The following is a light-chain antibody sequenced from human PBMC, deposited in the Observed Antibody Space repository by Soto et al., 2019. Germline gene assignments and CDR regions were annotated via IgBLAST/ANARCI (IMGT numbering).Light chain of an antibody. CDR1: QSVSSSY. J-gene: IGKJ4*01. CDR2: GTS. V-gene: IGKV3-20*01. Sequence: ESVLTQSPGTLSLSPRERATLSCRASQSVSSSYLAWYQQKPGQAPRLLIYGTSSRATGIPDRFSGSGSGTDFTLTISRLEPEDFEVYYCQQYGSSPLTFGGGTKVEIK. CDR3: QQYGSSPLT.